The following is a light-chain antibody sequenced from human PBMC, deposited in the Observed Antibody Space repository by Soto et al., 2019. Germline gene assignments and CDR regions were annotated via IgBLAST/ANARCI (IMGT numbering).Light chain of an antibody. Sequence: QSALTQPASVSGSPGQSITISCTGTSSDVGGYNHVSWYQQHPGKAPKLMIYEVSNRPSGVSNRFSGFKSGNTASLIISGLQAEDEADYYCSSYTSSDTVVFGGGTKVTVL. J-gene: IGLJ2*01. V-gene: IGLV2-14*01. CDR3: SSYTSSDTVV. CDR2: EVS. CDR1: SSDVGGYNH.